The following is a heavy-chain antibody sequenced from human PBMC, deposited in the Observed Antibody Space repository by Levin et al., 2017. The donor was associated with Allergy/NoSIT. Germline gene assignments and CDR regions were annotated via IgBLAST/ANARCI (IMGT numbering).Heavy chain of an antibody. CDR2: ISSSSSYI. J-gene: IGHJ5*02. V-gene: IGHV3-21*01. CDR3: ARAVSGYCSGGSCPTRGANWFDP. Sequence: NAGGSLRLSCAASGFTFSSYSMNWVRQAPGKGLEWVSSISSSSSYIYYADSVKGRFTISRDNAKNSLYLQMNSLRAEDTAVYYCARAVSGYCSGGSCPTRGANWFDPWGQGTLVTVSS. D-gene: IGHD2-15*01. CDR1: GFTFSSYS.